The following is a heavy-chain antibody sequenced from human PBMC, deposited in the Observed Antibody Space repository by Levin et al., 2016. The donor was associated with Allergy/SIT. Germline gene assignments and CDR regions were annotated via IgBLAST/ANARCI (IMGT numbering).Heavy chain of an antibody. V-gene: IGHV3-15*01. CDR2: LKSTTDGGTT. CDR1: GFTFSYAW. D-gene: IGHD3-3*01. Sequence: GESLKISCAASGFTFSYAWMSWARQVPGKGLEWIGRLKSTTDGGTTDYAAPVKGRFTISRDDSKNMLYLQMTSLKTEDTAVYYCTTDGLGVVTHEALDNWGQGILVTVSS. CDR3: TTDGLGVVTHEALDN. J-gene: IGHJ4*02.